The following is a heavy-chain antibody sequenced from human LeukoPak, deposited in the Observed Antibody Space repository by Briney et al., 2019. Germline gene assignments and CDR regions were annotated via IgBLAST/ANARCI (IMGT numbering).Heavy chain of an antibody. D-gene: IGHD2-8*01. Sequence: PGGSLRLSCAASGFTFSSYSMNWVRQAPGKGLEWVSSISSSSYIYYADSVKGRFTISRDNAKNSLCLQMNSLRAEDTAVYYCVPYCTNGVCYSYYYYGMDVWGQGTTVTVSS. CDR2: ISSSSYI. CDR3: VPYCTNGVCYSYYYYGMDV. V-gene: IGHV3-21*01. CDR1: GFTFSSYS. J-gene: IGHJ6*02.